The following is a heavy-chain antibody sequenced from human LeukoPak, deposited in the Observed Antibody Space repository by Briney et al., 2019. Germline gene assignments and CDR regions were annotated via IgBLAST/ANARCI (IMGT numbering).Heavy chain of an antibody. J-gene: IGHJ4*02. V-gene: IGHV3-30*18. CDR2: ISYDGSNK. CDR3: AKERGCPIDY. Sequence: GSSLRLSCAASGFTFSSYGMHWVRQAPGKGPEWVAVISYDGSNKYYADSVKGRFTISRDNSKNTLYLQMNSLRAEDTAVYYCAKERGCPIDYWGQGTLVTVSS. CDR1: GFTFSSYG. D-gene: IGHD6-19*01.